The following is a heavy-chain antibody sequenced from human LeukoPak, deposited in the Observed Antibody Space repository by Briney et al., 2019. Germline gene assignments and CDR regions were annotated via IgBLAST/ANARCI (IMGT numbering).Heavy chain of an antibody. Sequence: GGSLRLSCAASGFTFSSYAMHWVRQAPGKGLEWVAVISYDGSNKYYADSVKGRFTISRDNSKNTLYLQMNSLRAEDTAVYYCAKSRYGAYEDWGQGTLVTVSS. CDR1: GFTFSSYA. CDR3: AKSRYGAYED. D-gene: IGHD4-17*01. V-gene: IGHV3-30*04. J-gene: IGHJ4*02. CDR2: ISYDGSNK.